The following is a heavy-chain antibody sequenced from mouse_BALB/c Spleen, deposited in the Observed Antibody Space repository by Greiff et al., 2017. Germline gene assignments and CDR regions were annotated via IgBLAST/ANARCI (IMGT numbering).Heavy chain of an antibody. J-gene: IGHJ3*01. CDR1: GYTFTDYY. CDR2: VNPYNGGT. D-gene: IGHD2-4*01. Sequence: VQLKESGPELVKPGASVKMSCKASGYTFTDYYMDWVKQSHGESFEWIGRVNPYNGGTSYNQKFKGKATLTVDKSSSTAYMELNSLTSEDSAVYYCARWDYDEAYWGQGTLVTVSA. CDR3: ARWDYDEAY. V-gene: IGHV1-19*01.